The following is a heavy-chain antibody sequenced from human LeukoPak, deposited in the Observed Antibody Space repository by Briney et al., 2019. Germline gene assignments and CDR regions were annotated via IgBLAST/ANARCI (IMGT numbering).Heavy chain of an antibody. Sequence: PSETLSLTCTVSGGSISRYYWSWMRQPPGKGLEWIGYIYYSGITNYNPSLKIRVTISVDTSKNQFSLRLSSVSAADTAVYYCARHESSYWGQGTLVTVSS. CDR2: IYYSGIT. CDR3: ARHESSY. V-gene: IGHV4-59*08. J-gene: IGHJ4*02. CDR1: GGSISRYY.